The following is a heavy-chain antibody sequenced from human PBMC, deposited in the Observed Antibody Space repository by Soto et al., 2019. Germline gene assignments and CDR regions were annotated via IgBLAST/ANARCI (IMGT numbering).Heavy chain of an antibody. CDR3: ARSDFWSGYSYFDY. CDR1: GGTFSSYG. Sequence: ASVKVSCKASGGTFSSYGISWVRQAPGQGLEWMGWISAYNGNTNYAQKLQGRVTMTTDTSTSTAYMELRSLRSDDTAVYYCARSDFWSGYSYFDYWGQGTLVTVSS. J-gene: IGHJ4*02. V-gene: IGHV1-18*01. CDR2: ISAYNGNT. D-gene: IGHD3-3*01.